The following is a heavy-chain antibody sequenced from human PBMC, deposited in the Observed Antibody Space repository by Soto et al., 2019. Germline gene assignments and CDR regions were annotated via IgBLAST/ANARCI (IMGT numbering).Heavy chain of an antibody. CDR2: IYYSGST. CDR1: GGSISSGDYY. CDR3: ARDRQQLENNWFDP. J-gene: IGHJ5*02. V-gene: IGHV4-30-4*01. D-gene: IGHD6-13*01. Sequence: PSETLSLTCTVSGGSISSGDYYWSWIRQPPGKGLEWIGYIYYSGSTYYNPSLKSRVTISVDTSKNQFSLKLSSVTAADTAVYYCARDRQQLENNWFDPWGQGTLVTVSS.